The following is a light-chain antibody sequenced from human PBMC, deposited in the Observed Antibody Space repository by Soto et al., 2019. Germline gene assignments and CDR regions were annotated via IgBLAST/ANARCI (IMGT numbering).Light chain of an antibody. CDR1: ESDFASHNS. J-gene: IGLJ1*01. V-gene: IGLV2-18*02. CDR3: SSYISSITSHA. CDR2: EVN. Sequence: QSALTQPPSVSGSPGQSVTISCTGSESDFASHNSVSWYQQAPGTAPKLIIFEVNNRPSGVPDRFSESKSGTTASLTISGLRPEDEADYYCSSYISSITSHAFGTGTKLTVL.